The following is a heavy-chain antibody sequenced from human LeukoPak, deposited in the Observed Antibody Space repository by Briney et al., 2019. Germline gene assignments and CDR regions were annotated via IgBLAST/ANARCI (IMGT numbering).Heavy chain of an antibody. V-gene: IGHV3-21*01. CDR1: GFTFSSYS. J-gene: IGHJ4*02. CDR3: ASGYYDFWSGSPVYY. D-gene: IGHD3-3*01. CDR2: ISSSSSYI. Sequence: GGSLRLSCAASGFTFSSYSMNWVRQAPGKGLEWVSSISSSSSYIYYADSVKGRFTISRDNAKNSLYLQMHSLRAEDTAVYYCASGYYDFWSGSPVYYWGQGTLVTVSS.